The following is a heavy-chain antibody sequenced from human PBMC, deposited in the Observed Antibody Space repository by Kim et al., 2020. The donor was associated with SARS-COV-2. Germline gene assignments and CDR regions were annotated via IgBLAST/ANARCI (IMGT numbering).Heavy chain of an antibody. CDR2: IYYSGST. V-gene: IGHV4-39*01. J-gene: IGHJ3*02. D-gene: IGHD3-10*01. CDR1: GGSISSSSYY. CDR3: AIGGSGNFDI. Sequence: SETLSLTCTVSGGSISSSSYYWGWIRQPPGKGLEWIGSIYYSGSTYYNPSLKSRVTISVDTSKNQFSLKLSSVTAADTAVYYCAIGGSGNFDIWGQGTMVTVSS.